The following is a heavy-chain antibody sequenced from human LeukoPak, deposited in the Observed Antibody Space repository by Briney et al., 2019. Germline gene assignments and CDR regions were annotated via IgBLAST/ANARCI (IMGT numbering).Heavy chain of an antibody. J-gene: IGHJ6*02. CDR1: GGSISSYY. CDR3: ARGDYSGYDPAYYYGMDV. V-gene: IGHV4-59*01. D-gene: IGHD5-12*01. CDR2: IYYSGST. Sequence: PSETLSLICTVSGGSISSYYWSWIRQPPGKGLEWIGYIYYSGSTNYNPSLESRVTISVDTSKNQFSLKLSSVTAADTAVYYCARGDYSGYDPAYYYGMDVWGQGTTVTVSS.